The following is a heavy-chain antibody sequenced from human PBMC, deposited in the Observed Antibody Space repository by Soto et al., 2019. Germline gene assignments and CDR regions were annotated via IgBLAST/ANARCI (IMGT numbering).Heavy chain of an antibody. Sequence: SETLSLTCAVSGVSIRNRDWWIWVRQPPGKGLEWIAEISYTGRTHYNPSLKSRVTISLDTSKSQLSLNLSSVTAADTAVYYCARERIWFGESDYYYDYWGQGALVTVSS. V-gene: IGHV4-4*02. CDR1: GVSIRNRDW. CDR2: ISYTGRT. CDR3: ARERIWFGESDYYYDY. J-gene: IGHJ4*02. D-gene: IGHD3-10*01.